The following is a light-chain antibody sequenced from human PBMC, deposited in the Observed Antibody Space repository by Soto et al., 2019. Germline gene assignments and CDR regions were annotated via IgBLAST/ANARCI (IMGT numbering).Light chain of an antibody. CDR2: DTS. J-gene: IGKJ1*01. V-gene: IGKV3-20*01. Sequence: EIVLTQSPGTLSLSPGERATLSCRASQSVSSSYLAWYQQKPGQAPRLLIYDTSSRATGIPDRFSGRGSGTDFTLTISRLEHEDFAVYYCQQYENSPLAFGQGTKVEIK. CDR1: QSVSSSY. CDR3: QQYENSPLA.